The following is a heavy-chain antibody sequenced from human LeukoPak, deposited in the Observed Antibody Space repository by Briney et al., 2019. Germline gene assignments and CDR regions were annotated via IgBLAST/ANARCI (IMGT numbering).Heavy chain of an antibody. D-gene: IGHD1-1*01. CDR2: ISIISSSI. V-gene: IGHV3-48*01. Sequence: GGSLRLSCAASGFTFSSYNMNWVRQAPGKGLEWVSYISIISSSIYYADSVKGRFTISSDNAKNSLFLQMNSLRADDTAVYYCARGGHDPGIPFDIWGQGTMVTVSS. CDR1: GFTFSSYN. CDR3: ARGGHDPGIPFDI. J-gene: IGHJ3*02.